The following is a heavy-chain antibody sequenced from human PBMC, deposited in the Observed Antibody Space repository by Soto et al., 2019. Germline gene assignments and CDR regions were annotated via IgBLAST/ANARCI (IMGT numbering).Heavy chain of an antibody. CDR1: GYTFTSYY. Sequence: QVQLVQSGAEVKKPGASVKVSCKASGYTFTSYYMHWVRQAPGQGLEWMGIINPSGGSTSYAQKFQGRVTMTTDTSTSTVYMELSSLRSEDTAVYYCARDSVAGTFDYWGQGPLVTASS. CDR3: ARDSVAGTFDY. J-gene: IGHJ4*02. V-gene: IGHV1-46*01. CDR2: INPSGGST. D-gene: IGHD6-19*01.